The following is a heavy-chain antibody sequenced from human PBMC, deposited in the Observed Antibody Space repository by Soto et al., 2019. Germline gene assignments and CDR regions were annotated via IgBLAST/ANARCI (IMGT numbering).Heavy chain of an antibody. D-gene: IGHD3-10*01. CDR3: ARVVLLRGNFDY. Sequence: SETLSLTCTVSGGSISSGGYYWSWIRQHPGKGLEWIGYIYYSGSTYYNPSLKSRVTISVDTSKNQFSLKLSSVTAADTAVYYCARVVLLRGNFDYWGQGTLVTVSS. CDR2: IYYSGST. CDR1: GGSISSGGYY. V-gene: IGHV4-31*03. J-gene: IGHJ4*02.